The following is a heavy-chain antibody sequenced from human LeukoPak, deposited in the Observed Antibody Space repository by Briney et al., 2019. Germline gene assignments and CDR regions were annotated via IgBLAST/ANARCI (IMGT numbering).Heavy chain of an antibody. D-gene: IGHD6-6*01. CDR2: SGHSDGTT. CDR1: GCTFSSYA. J-gene: IGHJ5*01. CDR3: AKGSRIAARPTIWFDS. Sequence: GGSLRLSCAASGCTFSSYAMNWVRQAPGKGLEWVSSGHSDGTTYYADSVKGRFTISRDNSKNTLSLQMNSLRAEDTAVYYCAKGSRIAARPTIWFDSWGQGTLVTVSS. V-gene: IGHV3-23*01.